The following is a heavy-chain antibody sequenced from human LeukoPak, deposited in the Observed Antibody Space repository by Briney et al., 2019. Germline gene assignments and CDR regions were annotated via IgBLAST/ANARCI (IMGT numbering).Heavy chain of an antibody. CDR3: AREPFSSGWYRDYFDY. D-gene: IGHD6-19*01. V-gene: IGHV3-11*01. CDR1: GFTFSDYY. J-gene: IGHJ4*02. Sequence: GGSLRLSRAASGFTFSDYYMSWIRQAPGEGLEWVSYISSSGSTIYYADSVKGRFTISRDNAKNSLYLQMNSLRAEDTAAYYCAREPFSSGWYRDYFDYWGQGTLVTVSS. CDR2: ISSSGSTI.